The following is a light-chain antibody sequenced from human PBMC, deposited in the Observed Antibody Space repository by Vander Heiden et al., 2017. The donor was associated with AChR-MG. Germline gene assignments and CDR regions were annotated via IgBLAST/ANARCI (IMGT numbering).Light chain of an antibody. CDR1: QSVSSSY. CDR2: GAS. Sequence: EIVLTQSPGTLSLSPGEGATLSCRASQSVSSSYLAWYQQKPGQAPRLLIYGASSRATGIPDRFSGSGSGTDFTLTISRLEPADFAVYYWQQDGSSQTFGQGTKVEIK. CDR3: QQDGSSQT. J-gene: IGKJ1*01. V-gene: IGKV3-20*01.